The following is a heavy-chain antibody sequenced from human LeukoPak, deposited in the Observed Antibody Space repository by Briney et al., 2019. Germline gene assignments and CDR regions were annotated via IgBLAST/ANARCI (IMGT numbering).Heavy chain of an antibody. Sequence: ASVKVSCKASGYTFTSYYMHWVRQAPGQGLEWMGWINPNSGGTNYAQKFQGRVTMTRDTSISTAYMELSRLRSDDTAVYYCARGQGYDYARYGMDVWGQGTTVTVSS. D-gene: IGHD5-12*01. CDR3: ARGQGYDYARYGMDV. V-gene: IGHV1-2*02. CDR2: INPNSGGT. CDR1: GYTFTSYY. J-gene: IGHJ6*02.